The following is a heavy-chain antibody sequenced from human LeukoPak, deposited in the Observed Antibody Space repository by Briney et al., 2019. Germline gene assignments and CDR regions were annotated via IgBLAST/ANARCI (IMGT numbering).Heavy chain of an antibody. D-gene: IGHD1-26*01. CDR2: FDPEDGET. J-gene: IGHJ4*02. CDR3: VTVWELRGGLDY. CDR1: GYTLTELS. Sequence: ASVKVSCKVSGYTLTELSMHWVRQAPGKGLEWMGGFDPEDGETIYAQKFQGRVTMTEDTSTDTAYMELSSLRSEDTAVYYCVTVWELRGGLDYWGQGTLVTVSS. V-gene: IGHV1-24*01.